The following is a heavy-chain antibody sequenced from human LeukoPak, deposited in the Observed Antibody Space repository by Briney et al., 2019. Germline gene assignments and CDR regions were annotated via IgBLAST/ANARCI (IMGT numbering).Heavy chain of an antibody. V-gene: IGHV4-38-2*02. D-gene: IGHD3-16*02. Sequence: SETLSLTCTVSGYSISSGYYWGWIRQPPGKGLEWIGSIYHSGSTYYNPSLKSRVTISADTSKNQFSLKLSSVTAADTAVYYCARTGLRLGELSDYWGQGTLVTVSS. CDR2: IYHSGST. CDR1: GYSISSGYY. CDR3: ARTGLRLGELSDY. J-gene: IGHJ4*02.